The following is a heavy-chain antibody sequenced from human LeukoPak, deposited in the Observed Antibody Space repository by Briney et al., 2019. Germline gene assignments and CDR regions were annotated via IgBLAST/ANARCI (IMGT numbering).Heavy chain of an antibody. CDR1: GGSISSSPYY. CDR3: ARARDGYNPDFDY. D-gene: IGHD5-24*01. V-gene: IGHV4-39*07. CDR2: IYYSGTT. Sequence: PSETLSLTSTVSGGSISSSPYYWGWIRQPPGKGLEWIGSIYYSGTTHYNPSLESRVTISVDTSKNQFSLKLSSVTAADTAVYYCARARDGYNPDFDYWGQGTLVTVSS. J-gene: IGHJ4*02.